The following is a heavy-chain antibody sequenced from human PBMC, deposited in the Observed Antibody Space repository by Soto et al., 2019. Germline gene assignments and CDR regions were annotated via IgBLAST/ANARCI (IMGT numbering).Heavy chain of an antibody. CDR2: IIPILGIA. V-gene: IGHV1-69*08. D-gene: IGHD3-22*01. CDR1: GGTFSSYT. J-gene: IGHJ4*02. CDR3: ARDDCGYSRSPFDY. Sequence: QVQLVQSGAEVKKPGSSVKVSCKASGGTFSSYTISWVRQAPGQGLEWMGRIIPILGIANYAQKFQGRVTSTADKSTSTADMELSSLRSEDTAVYYCARDDCGYSRSPFDYWGQGTLVTVSS.